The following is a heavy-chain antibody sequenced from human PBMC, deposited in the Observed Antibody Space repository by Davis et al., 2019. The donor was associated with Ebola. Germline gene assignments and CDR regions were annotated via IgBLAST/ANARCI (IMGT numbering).Heavy chain of an antibody. D-gene: IGHD2-15*01. CDR1: GFTFSSYA. CDR2: ISGSGGST. J-gene: IGHJ6*02. Sequence: PGGSLRLSCAASGFTFSSYAMSWVRQAPGKGLEWVSAISGSGGSTYYADSVKGRFTISRDNSKNTLYLQMNSLRAEDTAVYYCARSLGYCSGGSCYGSGMDVWGQGTTVTVSS. V-gene: IGHV3-23*01. CDR3: ARSLGYCSGGSCYGSGMDV.